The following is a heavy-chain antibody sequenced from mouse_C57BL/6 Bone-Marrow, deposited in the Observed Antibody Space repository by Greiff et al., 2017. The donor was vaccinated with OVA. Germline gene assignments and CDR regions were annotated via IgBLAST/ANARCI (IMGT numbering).Heavy chain of an antibody. V-gene: IGHV5-9*01. D-gene: IGHD2-4*01. CDR3: ARQKGLRGDY. CDR2: ISGGGGNT. Sequence: EVKVVESGGGLVKPGGSLKLSCAASGFTFSSYTMSWVRQTPEKRLEWVATISGGGGNTYYPDSVKGRFTISRDNAKNTLYLQMSSLRSEDTALNYCARQKGLRGDYWGQGTTLTVSS. J-gene: IGHJ2*01. CDR1: GFTFSSYT.